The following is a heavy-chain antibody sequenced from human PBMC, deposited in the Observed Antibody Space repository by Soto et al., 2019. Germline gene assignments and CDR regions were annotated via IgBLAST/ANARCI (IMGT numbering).Heavy chain of an antibody. D-gene: IGHD1-26*01. V-gene: IGHV3-23*01. CDR1: GFTFSSYA. Sequence: EVQLLESGGGLVQPGGSLRLSCAASGFTFSSYAMRWVRQAPVKGLEWLSAISGSGGSTYYADSVKGRFTISRDNSKNTLYLQMNSLRAEDTAVYYCARRGSGSYYAYWGQGTLVTVSS. CDR3: ARRGSGSYYAY. J-gene: IGHJ4*02. CDR2: ISGSGGST.